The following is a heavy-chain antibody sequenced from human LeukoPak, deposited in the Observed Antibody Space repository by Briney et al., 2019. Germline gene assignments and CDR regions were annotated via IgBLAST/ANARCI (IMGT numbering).Heavy chain of an antibody. CDR1: GFTFSSYS. CDR2: ISSSSSYI. J-gene: IGHJ4*02. D-gene: IGHD2-21*02. Sequence: GGSLRLSCAASGFTFSSYSMNWVRQAPGKGLEWVSSISSSSSYIYNADSVKGRFTISRDNAKNSLYLQMNSLRAEDTAVYYCARDQGVTASNFDYWGQGTLVTVSS. V-gene: IGHV3-21*01. CDR3: ARDQGVTASNFDY.